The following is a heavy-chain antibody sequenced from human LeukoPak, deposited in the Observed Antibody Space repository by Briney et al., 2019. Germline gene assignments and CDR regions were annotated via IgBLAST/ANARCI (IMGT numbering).Heavy chain of an antibody. V-gene: IGHV3-74*01. CDR3: ARGALRFLGMDV. CDR2: INSDGSST. Sequence: GGSLRLSCEGSGFTFSSYWMNWVRQAPGKGLVWVSRINSDGSSTSYADSVKGRFTISRDNAKNTLYLQMNSLRAEDTAVYYCARGALRFLGMDVWGKGTTVTVSS. D-gene: IGHD3-3*01. CDR1: GFTFSSYW. J-gene: IGHJ6*04.